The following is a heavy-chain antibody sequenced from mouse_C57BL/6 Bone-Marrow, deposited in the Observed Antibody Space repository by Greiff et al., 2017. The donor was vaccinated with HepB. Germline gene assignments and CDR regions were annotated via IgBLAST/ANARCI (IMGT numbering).Heavy chain of an antibody. CDR2: IYPGDGDT. V-gene: IGHV1-82*01. J-gene: IGHJ2*01. CDR1: GYAFSSSW. Sequence: QVQLQQSGPELVKPGASVKISCKASGYAFSSSWMNWVKQRPGKGLEWIGRIYPGDGDTNYNGKFKGKATLTADKSSSTAYMQLSSLTSEDSAVYFCASYGYGNSFHYWGQGTTLIVSS. D-gene: IGHD1-2*01. CDR3: ASYGYGNSFHY.